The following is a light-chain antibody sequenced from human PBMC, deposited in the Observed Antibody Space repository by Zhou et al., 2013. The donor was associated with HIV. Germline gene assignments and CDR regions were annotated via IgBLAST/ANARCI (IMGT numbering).Light chain of an antibody. CDR2: DIS. CDR1: QRITNS. V-gene: IGKV3-11*01. J-gene: IGKJ2*02. CDR3: QHYNNWPST. Sequence: PGERATLSCRASQRITNSLAWYQQKPGQAPRLLIYDISKRATGIPARFSGSGSGTDFTLTITSLEPEDSAIYYCQHYNNWPSTFGQGTKLETK.